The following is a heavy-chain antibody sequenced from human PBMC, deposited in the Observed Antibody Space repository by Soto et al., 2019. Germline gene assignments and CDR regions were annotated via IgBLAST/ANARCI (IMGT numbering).Heavy chain of an antibody. CDR2: ISRSGDST. Sequence: EVQLLESGGGLVQPGGSLSLSCAASGFTFSSYALSWVRQAPGKGLEWVSTISRSGDSTYYADSVKGRFTISRDNPKNTLYLQMNSLRAEDTAVYYCAKLGVGVVGATDYWGQGTLVTVSS. J-gene: IGHJ4*02. V-gene: IGHV3-23*01. CDR3: AKLGVGVVGATDY. D-gene: IGHD1-26*01. CDR1: GFTFSSYA.